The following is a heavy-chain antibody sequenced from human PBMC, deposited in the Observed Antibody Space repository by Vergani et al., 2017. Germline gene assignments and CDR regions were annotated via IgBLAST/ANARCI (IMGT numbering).Heavy chain of an antibody. CDR3: ARNRGRGGSYSVSWFDP. D-gene: IGHD3-10*01. J-gene: IGHJ5*02. CDR1: GYTFTGYY. CDR2: LDPHTGDT. V-gene: IGHV1-2*02. Sequence: QVQLVQSGSELKKPGASVKVSCKASGYTFTGYYIHWVRQAPGQGFEWMGRLDPHTGDTKYAEKFQGRAILTRDRSISTAYMELISLISDDTAVYYCARNRGRGGSYSVSWFDPWGQGTQVTVAS.